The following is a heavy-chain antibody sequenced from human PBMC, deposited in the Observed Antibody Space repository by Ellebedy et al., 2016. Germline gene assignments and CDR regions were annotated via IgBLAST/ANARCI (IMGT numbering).Heavy chain of an antibody. J-gene: IGHJ4*02. CDR2: IQPSGGET. D-gene: IGHD6-13*01. CDR3: ARDVSSEGY. V-gene: IGHV1-46*01. CDR1: GYNFTVNH. Sequence: ASVKVSXKASGYNFTVNHLHWVRQVPGQGLEWMGVIQPSGGETTYARGFQGRVTMTRDTSTSTVHMELSSLRSEDTAVYYCARDVSSEGYWGQGTLVTVSS.